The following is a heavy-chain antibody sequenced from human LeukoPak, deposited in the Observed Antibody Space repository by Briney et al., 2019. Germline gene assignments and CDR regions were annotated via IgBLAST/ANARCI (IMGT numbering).Heavy chain of an antibody. J-gene: IGHJ2*01. Sequence: SETLSLTCTVSGAPISTYYWSWNRQPPGKGLEWIGYIDYSGSTNYNPSLKSRVTISLDTSQNQFSLRLSSVTAADTAVYYCARDFGGTYFIQWYFDLWGRGTLVTVSS. CDR3: ARDFGGTYFIQWYFDL. D-gene: IGHD1-26*01. CDR2: IDYSGST. V-gene: IGHV4-59*01. CDR1: GAPISTYY.